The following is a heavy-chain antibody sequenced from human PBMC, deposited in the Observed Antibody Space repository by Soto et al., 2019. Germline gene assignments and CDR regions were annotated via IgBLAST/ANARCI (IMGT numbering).Heavy chain of an antibody. D-gene: IGHD2-2*03. V-gene: IGHV4-39*01. CDR2: MYSSENT. CDR3: ASLNGYCISTNCHGYYGMDV. CDR1: GGFVSSSSYS. Sequence: QLQVQESGPGLVKPSETLSLTCSVSGGFVSSSSYSWGWIRQSPGKGLEWIGTMYSSENTYYNPSIRRRVTISVDTSTNEFSLRLSSVTASDTAVYYCASLNGYCISTNCHGYYGMDVWGQGTTVTVSS. J-gene: IGHJ6*02.